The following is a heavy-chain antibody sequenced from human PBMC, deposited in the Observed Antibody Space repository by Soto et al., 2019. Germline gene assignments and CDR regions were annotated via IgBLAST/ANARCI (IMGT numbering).Heavy chain of an antibody. CDR2: IDPSDSYT. V-gene: IGHV5-10-1*01. CDR3: ARGGGYSYGPPAPYYYYGMDV. Sequence: PGESLKISCKGSGYSFTSYWISWVRQMPGKGLEWMGRIDPSDSYTNYSPSFQGHVTISADKSISTAYRQWSSLKASDTAMYYCARGGGYSYGPPAPYYYYGMDVWGQGTTVTVSS. D-gene: IGHD5-18*01. J-gene: IGHJ6*02. CDR1: GYSFTSYW.